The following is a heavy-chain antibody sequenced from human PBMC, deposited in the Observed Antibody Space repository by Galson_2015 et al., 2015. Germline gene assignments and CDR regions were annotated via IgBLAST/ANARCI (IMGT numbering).Heavy chain of an antibody. CDR3: AKGGSGSGLYYYYMDV. V-gene: IGHV3-23*01. CDR1: GFTFSSYA. D-gene: IGHD3-10*01. CDR2: IGDSGANT. J-gene: IGHJ6*03. Sequence: SLRLSCAVSGFTFSSYAMGWVRQAPGTGLEGVLSIGDSGANTKYADSVKGRFTISRDNSKNTLYLQMNSLRGDDTAVYYCAKGGSGSGLYYYYMDVWGKGTTVTVSS.